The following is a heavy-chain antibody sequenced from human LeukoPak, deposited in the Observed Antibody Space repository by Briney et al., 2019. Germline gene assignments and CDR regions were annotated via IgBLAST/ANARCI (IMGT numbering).Heavy chain of an antibody. CDR3: ARDPPGWFGEFPLDY. D-gene: IGHD3-10*01. J-gene: IGHJ4*02. CDR1: GFTFSSYW. V-gene: IGHV3-74*01. Sequence: GGSLRLSCAASGFTFSSYWMHWVRQAPGKGLVWVSRINSDGSSTSYADSVKGRFTISRDNAKNTLYLQMNSLRAEDTAVYYCARDPPGWFGEFPLDYWGQGTLVTVSS. CDR2: INSDGSST.